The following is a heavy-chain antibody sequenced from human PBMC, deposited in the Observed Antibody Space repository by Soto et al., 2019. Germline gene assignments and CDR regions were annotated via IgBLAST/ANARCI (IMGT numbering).Heavy chain of an antibody. D-gene: IGHD4-17*01. CDR3: ARPFYGDHGIVDY. CDR1: GYTFKNYG. V-gene: IGHV1-18*01. CDR2: ISGYNGNT. J-gene: IGHJ4*02. Sequence: QIQLVQSGAEVKNPGASVKVSCKASGYTFKNYGIIWVRQAPGQGLEWVGWISGYNGNTKYEKKFQGRVTLTTETSTSTAYMELRSLRSDDTAVYDCARPFYGDHGIVDYWGQGTLVTVSS.